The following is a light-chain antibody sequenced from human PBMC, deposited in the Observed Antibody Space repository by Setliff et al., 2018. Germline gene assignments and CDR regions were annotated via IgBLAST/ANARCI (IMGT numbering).Light chain of an antibody. CDR2: DVS. J-gene: IGLJ1*01. Sequence: QSVLTQAASVSGSPGQSVTISCTGTSSDIGVYNYVSWYQQHPGKAPKLMIYDVSRRPSGVSNRFSGSKSGNTASLTTSGLQPEDEADYYCSSYITSSTPPHVFGAGTKGTV. V-gene: IGLV2-14*03. CDR1: SSDIGVYNY. CDR3: SSYITSSTPPHV.